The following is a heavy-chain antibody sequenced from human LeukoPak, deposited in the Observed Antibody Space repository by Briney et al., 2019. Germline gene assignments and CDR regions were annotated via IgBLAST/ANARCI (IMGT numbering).Heavy chain of an antibody. CDR2: VYISGST. CDR3: ARIPLGYSGAYYFDS. D-gene: IGHD5-12*01. J-gene: IGHJ4*02. CDR1: GGSISYYY. Sequence: SETLSLTCSVSGGSISYYYWSWIRQPPGKGLEWIGYVYISGSTNYNPSLRSRVTIALDTSKRQFSLKLSSVTAADTALYYCARIPLGYSGAYYFDSWGQGTLVTVSS. V-gene: IGHV4-4*09.